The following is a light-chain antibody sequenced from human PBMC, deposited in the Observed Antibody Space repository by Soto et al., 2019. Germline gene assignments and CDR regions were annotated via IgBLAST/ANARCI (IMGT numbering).Light chain of an antibody. CDR3: HQYNSWPRGT. V-gene: IGKV3-20*01. Sequence: EIVLTQSPGTLSLSPGERATLSCRASHSISSNYLAWYQQKPGQAPRLLIYGASSRATGIPDRFSGSGSGTDFTLTISRLEPEDSAVYYCHQYNSWPRGTFGPGTKVEIK. CDR2: GAS. CDR1: HSISSNY. J-gene: IGKJ3*01.